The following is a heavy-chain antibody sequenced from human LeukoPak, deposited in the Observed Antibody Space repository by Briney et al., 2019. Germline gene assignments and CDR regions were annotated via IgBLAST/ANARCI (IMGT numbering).Heavy chain of an antibody. Sequence: PGGSLRLSCAASGFTFSTYGMSWVRQAPGKGLEWVSSTRDSGDSTYYADSVKGRFTISRDNSKNTLYLQMNSLRAEDTAVYYCAKVLRGMVNFVRSFDYWGQGTLVTVSS. V-gene: IGHV3-23*01. CDR1: GFTFSTYG. J-gene: IGHJ4*02. D-gene: IGHD3-16*01. CDR2: TRDSGDST. CDR3: AKVLRGMVNFVRSFDY.